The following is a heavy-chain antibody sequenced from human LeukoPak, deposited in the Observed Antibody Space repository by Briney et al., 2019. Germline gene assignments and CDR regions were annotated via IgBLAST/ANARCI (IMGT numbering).Heavy chain of an antibody. CDR3: TTLRYFDWLLSYYFDF. J-gene: IGHJ4*02. CDR1: TITFSNVW. D-gene: IGHD3-9*01. V-gene: IGHV3-15*01. CDR2: IKSKADGGTA. Sequence: GGSLRLSCGASTITFSNVWMNWVRQAPGEGLEWVGRIKSKADGGTADYAAPVKGRFTISRDDSQNTLYLQMNSLKSEDTAVYYCTTLRYFDWLLSYYFDFWGQGTLVTVSS.